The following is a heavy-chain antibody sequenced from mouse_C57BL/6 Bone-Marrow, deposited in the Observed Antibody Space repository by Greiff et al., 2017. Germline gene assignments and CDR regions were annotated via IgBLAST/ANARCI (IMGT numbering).Heavy chain of an antibody. CDR1: GYTFTSYG. Sequence: EVKLQESGAELVRPGSSVKMSCKTSGYTFTSYGINWVKQRPGQGLEWIGYIYLANGYTEYNEKFKGKATLTSDTSSSTAYMQLSSLTSEDSAIYVCAREDGTGYSDYGGQGTTLTVSS. J-gene: IGHJ2*01. V-gene: IGHV1-58*01. D-gene: IGHD4-1*01. CDR2: IYLANGYT. CDR3: AREDGTGYSDY.